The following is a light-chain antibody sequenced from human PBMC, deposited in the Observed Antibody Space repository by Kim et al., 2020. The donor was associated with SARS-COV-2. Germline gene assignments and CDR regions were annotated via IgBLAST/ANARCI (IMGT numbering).Light chain of an antibody. Sequence: QSITIACTGTRSDVGGYNYVSWYHQHPGKAPKLMIYDVSNRPSGVSNRFSGSKSGNTASLTISGLQAEDEADYYCSSYTSSSTPYVFGTGTKVTVL. CDR2: DVS. CDR3: SSYTSSSTPYV. CDR1: RSDVGGYNY. V-gene: IGLV2-14*03. J-gene: IGLJ1*01.